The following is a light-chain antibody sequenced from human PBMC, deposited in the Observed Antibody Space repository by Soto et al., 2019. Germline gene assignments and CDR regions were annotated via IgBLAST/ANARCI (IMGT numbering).Light chain of an antibody. Sequence: DIVLTQSPATLSLSPGERATLSCRAGQGVTTNFAWYQQKSGQSPRLLIYDVSIRATGVPARFSGTGSETDFTLTISGMQSEDSAVYFFQQYNNWPFSFGQGTRLEIK. CDR1: QGVTTN. CDR3: QQYNNWPFS. J-gene: IGKJ5*01. CDR2: DVS. V-gene: IGKV3-15*01.